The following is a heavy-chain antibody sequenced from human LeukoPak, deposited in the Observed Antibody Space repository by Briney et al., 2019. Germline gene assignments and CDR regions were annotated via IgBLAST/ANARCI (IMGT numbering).Heavy chain of an antibody. Sequence: ASVKVSCKASGYTFTNYAGNGLRQAPGQRLEWMGWINAGNGDTKFSQNYQARVTITRDASVSTAYMELSSLTSEDTAVSFCSRGLWSAHRREYYFDSWGQGTLVTVSS. V-gene: IGHV1-3*01. CDR1: GYTFTNYA. CDR2: INAGNGDT. J-gene: IGHJ4*02. CDR3: SRGLWSAHRREYYFDS. D-gene: IGHD3-3*01.